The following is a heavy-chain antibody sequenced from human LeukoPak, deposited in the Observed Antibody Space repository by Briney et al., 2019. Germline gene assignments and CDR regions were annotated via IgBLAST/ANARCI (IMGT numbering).Heavy chain of an antibody. CDR2: IYYSGST. D-gene: IGHD2-2*01. Sequence: NSSETLSLTCTVSGGSISSSSYSWGWIRQPPGKGLEWIGSIYYSGSTYYNPSLKSRVTISVDTSKNQFSLKLSSVTAADTAVYYCAGQPSTEYQLLEIYYFDYWGQGTLVTVPS. CDR1: GGSISSSSYS. CDR3: AGQPSTEYQLLEIYYFDY. V-gene: IGHV4-39*01. J-gene: IGHJ4*02.